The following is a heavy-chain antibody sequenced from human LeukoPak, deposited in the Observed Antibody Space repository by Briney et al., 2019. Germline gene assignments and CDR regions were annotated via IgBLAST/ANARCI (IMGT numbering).Heavy chain of an antibody. D-gene: IGHD3-10*01. CDR1: GGSISSSSYY. V-gene: IGHV4-39*07. CDR2: IYYSGST. CDR3: ARDSASSPTTRDILLWFGEPHYYYGMDV. J-gene: IGHJ6*02. Sequence: SETLSLTCTVSGGSISSSSYYWGWIRQPPGKGLEWIGSIYYSGSTYYNPSLKSRVTISVDTSKNQFSLKLSSVTAADTAVYYCARDSASSPTTRDILLWFGEPHYYYGMDVWGQGTTVTVSS.